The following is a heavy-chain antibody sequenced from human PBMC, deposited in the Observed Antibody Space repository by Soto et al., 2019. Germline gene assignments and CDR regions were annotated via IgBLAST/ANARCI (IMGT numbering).Heavy chain of an antibody. CDR3: ARGRDIVATTWAFDI. J-gene: IGHJ3*02. Sequence: PGGSLRLSCAASGFTFSSYSMNWVRQAPGKGLEWVSSISSSSGYIYYADSVKGRFTISRDNAKNSLYLQMNSLRAEDTAVYYCARGRDIVATTWAFDIWGQGTMVTVSS. V-gene: IGHV3-21*01. D-gene: IGHD5-12*01. CDR2: ISSSSGYI. CDR1: GFTFSSYS.